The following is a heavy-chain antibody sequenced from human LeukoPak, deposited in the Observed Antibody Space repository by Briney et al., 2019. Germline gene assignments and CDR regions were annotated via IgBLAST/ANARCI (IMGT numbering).Heavy chain of an antibody. CDR2: ISSSSSCI. CDR3: ARDSSSWYSHFDY. D-gene: IGHD6-13*01. Sequence: PGGSLRLSCAASGFTFSSYSMNWVRQAPGKGLEWVSSISSSSSCIYYADSVKGRFTISSDNAKNSLYLQMNSLRAEDTAVYYCARDSSSWYSHFDYWGQGTLVTVSS. V-gene: IGHV3-21*01. CDR1: GFTFSSYS. J-gene: IGHJ4*02.